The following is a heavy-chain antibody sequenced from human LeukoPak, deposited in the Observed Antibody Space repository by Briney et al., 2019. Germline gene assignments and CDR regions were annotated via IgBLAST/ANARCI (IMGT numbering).Heavy chain of an antibody. CDR1: GFTFSSYA. CDR2: ISGSGGST. D-gene: IGHD6-6*01. Sequence: GGSLRLSCAASGFTFSSYAMSWVRQAPGKGLEWVSAISGSGGSTYYADSVKGRFTISRDNSKNTLYLQMNSLRAEDTAVYYCARGLEQLVEGDWFDPWGQGTLVTVSS. CDR3: ARGLEQLVEGDWFDP. J-gene: IGHJ5*02. V-gene: IGHV3-23*01.